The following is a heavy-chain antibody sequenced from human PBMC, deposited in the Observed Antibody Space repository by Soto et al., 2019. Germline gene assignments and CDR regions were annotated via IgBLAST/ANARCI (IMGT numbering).Heavy chain of an antibody. CDR2: IYYSGST. D-gene: IGHD5-12*01. Sequence: ETLSLTCTVSGGSISSSDYYWGWIRQPPGKGLEWIGSIYYSGSTYYNPSLKSRVSISVDTSKNQFSLNLTSVTAADTAVYYCARHLSDSGYDLNYWGQGTLVTVSS. J-gene: IGHJ4*01. V-gene: IGHV4-39*01. CDR3: ARHLSDSGYDLNY. CDR1: GGSISSSDYY.